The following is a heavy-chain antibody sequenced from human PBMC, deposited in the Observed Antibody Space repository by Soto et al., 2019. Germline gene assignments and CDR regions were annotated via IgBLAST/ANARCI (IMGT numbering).Heavy chain of an antibody. J-gene: IGHJ4*02. CDR3: ARHRRTTVAKFYFDN. V-gene: IGHV4-59*08. CDR2: IFDSGNA. CDR1: GGSMNSYC. Sequence: SXTLSLTCTVSGGSMNSYCWSWIRQPPGNGLEWIAYIFDSGNANYNPSLKSRVTISVDTSRNQFSLKLTSVTAADTAVYYCARHRRTTVAKFYFDNWGQGALVTVSS. D-gene: IGHD4-4*01.